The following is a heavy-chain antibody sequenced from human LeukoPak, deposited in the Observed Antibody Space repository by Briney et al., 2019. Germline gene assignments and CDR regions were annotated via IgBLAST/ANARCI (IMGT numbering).Heavy chain of an antibody. V-gene: IGHV3-53*01. Sequence: GGSLRLSCAASGFAVSNDYMSWVRQAPGKGLEWVSVIHTDGATYYAASVKGRFTISRDFSKNTLYLRMNSRRAEDTAIYYCARERPWGGLNGFDYWGQGTLVTVAS. CDR3: ARERPWGGLNGFDY. CDR2: IHTDGAT. J-gene: IGHJ4*02. D-gene: IGHD3-3*01. CDR1: GFAVSNDY.